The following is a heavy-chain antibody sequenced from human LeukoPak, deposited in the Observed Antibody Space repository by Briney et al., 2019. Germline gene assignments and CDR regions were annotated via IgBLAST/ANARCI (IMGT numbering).Heavy chain of an antibody. V-gene: IGHV4-59*01. CDR1: GGSISSYY. CDR3: ARNLIPEQLVLNF. J-gene: IGHJ4*02. Sequence: SETLSLTCTVSGGSISSYYWSWIRQPPGKGLEWIGYIYYSGSTYYNPSLKSRVTISVHTSKNQFSLKLSSVTAADTAVYYCARNLIPEQLVLNFWGQGILVTVSS. D-gene: IGHD6-13*01. CDR2: IYYSGST.